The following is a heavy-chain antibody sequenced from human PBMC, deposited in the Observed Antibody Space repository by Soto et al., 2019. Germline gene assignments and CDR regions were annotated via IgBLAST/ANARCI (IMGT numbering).Heavy chain of an antibody. CDR1: GGSISSYY. J-gene: IGHJ3*02. Sequence: LSLTCTVSGGSISSYYWSWIRQPPGKGLEWIGYIYYSGSTNYNPSLKSRVTISVDTSKNQFSLKLSSVTAADTAVYYCARVADIVVVPAAGSYGFDIWGQGTMVTVSS. D-gene: IGHD2-2*01. CDR2: IYYSGST. V-gene: IGHV4-59*01. CDR3: ARVADIVVVPAAGSYGFDI.